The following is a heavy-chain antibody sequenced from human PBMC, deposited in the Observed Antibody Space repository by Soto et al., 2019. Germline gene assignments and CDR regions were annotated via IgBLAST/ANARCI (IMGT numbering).Heavy chain of an antibody. J-gene: IGHJ4*02. Sequence: QVQLQESGPGLVKPSETLSLTCTVSGGSISGYYWTWIRQPPGKGLEWVGSLFYGGTTDYNPSLKSRLTMSLDPSKNHFSLKLRSVTAADTAVYYCARHRGPAPVYWGQGTLVTASS. CDR1: GGSISGYY. CDR2: LFYGGTT. CDR3: ARHRGPAPVY. V-gene: IGHV4-39*01. D-gene: IGHD3-10*01.